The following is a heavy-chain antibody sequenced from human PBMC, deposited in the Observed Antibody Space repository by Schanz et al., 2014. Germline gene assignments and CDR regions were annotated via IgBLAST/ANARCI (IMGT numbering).Heavy chain of an antibody. Sequence: QVQLVQSGAEVKKPGSSVKVSCKASGGTFSSYAFSWVRQAPGQGLEWMGQIIPITGVQKYALKFQGRVTMTADTSMSTAYMELSRVRSDDTAVYYCARGGLLGDSSILGSWGQGTLVTVSS. J-gene: IGHJ5*02. CDR3: ARGGLLGDSSILGS. CDR1: GGTFSSYA. D-gene: IGHD3-16*01. V-gene: IGHV1-69*04. CDR2: IIPITGVQ.